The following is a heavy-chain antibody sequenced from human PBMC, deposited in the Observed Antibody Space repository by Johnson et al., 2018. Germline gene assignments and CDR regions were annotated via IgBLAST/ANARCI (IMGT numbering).Heavy chain of an antibody. CDR3: ARDAGSGWGEYFQH. D-gene: IGHD6-19*01. V-gene: IGHV3-9*01. CDR2: ISWNSGSI. J-gene: IGHJ1*01. CDR1: GFTFDDYA. Sequence: QLVESGGGLVQPGRSLRLSCAASGFTFDDYAMHWVRQAPGKGLEWVSGISWNSGSIGYADSVKGRFTISRDNAKNSLYLQMNSLRAEDTAVYYCARDAGSGWGEYFQHWGQGTLVTVSS.